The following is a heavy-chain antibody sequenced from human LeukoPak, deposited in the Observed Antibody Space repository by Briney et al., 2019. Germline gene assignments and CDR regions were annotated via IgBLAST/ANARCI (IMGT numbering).Heavy chain of an antibody. CDR1: GYTFTSYY. Sequence: ASVKVSCKASGYTFTSYYMHWVRQAPGQGLEWMGIINPSGGSTSYAQKFQGRVTMTRGTSTSTVYMELSSLRSEDTAVYYCARGHGVTMVRGVIDWFDPWGQGTLVTVSS. J-gene: IGHJ5*02. D-gene: IGHD3-10*01. CDR2: INPSGGST. V-gene: IGHV1-46*01. CDR3: ARGHGVTMVRGVIDWFDP.